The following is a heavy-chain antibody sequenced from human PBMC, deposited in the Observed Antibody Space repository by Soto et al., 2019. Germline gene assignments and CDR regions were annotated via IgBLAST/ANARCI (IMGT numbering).Heavy chain of an antibody. V-gene: IGHV4-39*01. Sequence: SETLSLTCTVSGGSISSSIYYWGWIRQPPGKGLEWIGSIYYSGSTYYNPSLNSRVTIPLNTTNNQFSLKLNSVTAADTAVYYCARVGPWVPYYYDSSPYTFENWFDPWGQGTLVTASS. D-gene: IGHD3-22*01. CDR2: IYYSGST. J-gene: IGHJ5*02. CDR1: GGSISSSIYY. CDR3: ARVGPWVPYYYDSSPYTFENWFDP.